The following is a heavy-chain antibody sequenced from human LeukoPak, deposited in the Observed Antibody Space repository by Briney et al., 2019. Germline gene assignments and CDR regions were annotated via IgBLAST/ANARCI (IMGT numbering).Heavy chain of an antibody. V-gene: IGHV3-7*01. Sequence: PGGSLRLSCAASGFPFSDYWMDWVRPAPGKGREWVANIKQDGSKKYYADSVKGRFTITRDNAKNSLYLQMNSLRAEDTAVYYCSRSLDYWGQGAPVTVSS. CDR2: IKQDGSKK. J-gene: IGHJ4*02. CDR3: SRSLDY. CDR1: GFPFSDYW.